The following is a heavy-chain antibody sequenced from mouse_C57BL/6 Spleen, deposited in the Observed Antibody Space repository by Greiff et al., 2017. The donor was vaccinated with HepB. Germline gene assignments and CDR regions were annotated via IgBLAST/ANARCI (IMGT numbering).Heavy chain of an antibody. D-gene: IGHD1-1*01. CDR1: GFSLTSYG. Sequence: QVQLQQSGPGLVQPSQSLSITCTVSGFSLTSYGVHWVRQSPGKGLEWLGVIWRGGSTDYNAAFMSRLSITKDNSKSQVFFKMNSLQADDTAIYYCAKEGPYYYGSSYCDFDYWGQGTTLTVSS. V-gene: IGHV2-5*01. CDR3: AKEGPYYYGSSYCDFDY. CDR2: IWRGGST. J-gene: IGHJ2*01.